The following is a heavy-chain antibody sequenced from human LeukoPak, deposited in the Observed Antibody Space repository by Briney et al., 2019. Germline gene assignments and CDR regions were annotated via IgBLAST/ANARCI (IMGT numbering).Heavy chain of an antibody. Sequence: GASVKVSCKASGYTFTSYDINWVRQATGQGLEWMGWMNPNSGNTSYAQQFQGRVTMTRDTSVSTAYMELSRLRSDDTAVYYCARGANWAFDIWGQGTMVTVSS. CDR3: ARGANWAFDI. D-gene: IGHD2-8*01. V-gene: IGHV1-8*01. CDR2: MNPNSGNT. CDR1: GYTFTSYD. J-gene: IGHJ3*02.